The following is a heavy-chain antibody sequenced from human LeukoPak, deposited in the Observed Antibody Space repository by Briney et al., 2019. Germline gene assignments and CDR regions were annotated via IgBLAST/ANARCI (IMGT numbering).Heavy chain of an antibody. Sequence: QAGGSLRLSCAASGFTFSNAWMSWVRQAPGKGLEWVANIKQDGSEKYYVDSVKGRFTISRDNAKNSLYLHMNSLRAEDTAVYYCASHDYGDWAGLDYWCQGILVTVSS. CDR1: GFTFSNAW. J-gene: IGHJ4*02. CDR2: IKQDGSEK. CDR3: ASHDYGDWAGLDY. V-gene: IGHV3-7*01. D-gene: IGHD4-17*01.